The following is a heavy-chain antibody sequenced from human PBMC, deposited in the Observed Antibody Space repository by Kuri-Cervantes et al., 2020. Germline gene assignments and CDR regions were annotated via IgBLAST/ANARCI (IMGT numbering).Heavy chain of an antibody. Sequence: KVSCKGSGYSFTSYWIGWVRQMPGKGLEWMGIIYPGDSDTSYSPSFQGQVTISADKSISTAYLQWSSLKASDTAMYYCARQGKMTTLPPDYWGQGTLVTVSS. V-gene: IGHV5-51*01. CDR1: GYSFTSYW. CDR3: ARQGKMTTLPPDY. J-gene: IGHJ4*02. CDR2: IYPGDSDT. D-gene: IGHD3-16*01.